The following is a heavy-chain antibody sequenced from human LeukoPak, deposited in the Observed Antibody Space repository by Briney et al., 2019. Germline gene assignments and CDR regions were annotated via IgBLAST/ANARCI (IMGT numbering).Heavy chain of an antibody. Sequence: SETLSLTCTVSGGSISSSSYYWGWIRQPPGKGLEWIGSIYYSGSTYYNPSLKSRVTISVDTSKNQFSLKLSSVTAADTAVYYCAREGQGCSSSWYPYWGQGTLVTVSS. D-gene: IGHD6-13*01. CDR1: GGSISSSSYY. J-gene: IGHJ4*02. CDR3: AREGQGCSSSWYPY. V-gene: IGHV4-39*02. CDR2: IYYSGST.